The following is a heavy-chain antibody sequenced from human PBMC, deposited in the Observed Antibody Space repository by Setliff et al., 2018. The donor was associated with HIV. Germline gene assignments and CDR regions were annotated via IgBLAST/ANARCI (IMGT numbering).Heavy chain of an antibody. V-gene: IGHV1-18*01. CDR3: ARGHHFYWYFDL. Sequence: ASVKVSCKASGYSFTTYGISWVRQAPGQGLEWVGWISVYNGQTLYAQKVQDRITVTMDIPKDTTYMELRGLTPDDTAVYYCARGHHFYWYFDLWGPGTLVTVSS. J-gene: IGHJ2*01. CDR1: GYSFTTYG. CDR2: ISVYNGQT.